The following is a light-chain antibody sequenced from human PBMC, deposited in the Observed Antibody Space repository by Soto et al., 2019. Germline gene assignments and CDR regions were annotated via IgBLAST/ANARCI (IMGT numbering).Light chain of an antibody. Sequence: DIQMTQSPSSLSASVGERVTITCRASQSISSYLNWYQQKPGKAPKLLIYAASSLQSGVPSRFSGSGSGTDFTLTISSLQPEDFATYYCQQSYSTPLTGGGGTKVEIK. CDR1: QSISSY. CDR3: QQSYSTPLT. CDR2: AAS. V-gene: IGKV1-39*01. J-gene: IGKJ4*01.